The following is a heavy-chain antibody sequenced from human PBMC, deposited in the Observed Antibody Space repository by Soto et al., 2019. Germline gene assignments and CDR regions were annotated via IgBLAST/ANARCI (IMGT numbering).Heavy chain of an antibody. V-gene: IGHV3-23*01. Sequence: EVQLLESGGGLVQPGGSLRLSCAASGFTFSNYALTWVRQAPGKGLDWVAAITNSGHNTYYADSVQGRFTISRDNFKDTLYLQMNSLRAEDTAVYYCAKDRLSSWYAEDFQHWGQGTLVTVSS. D-gene: IGHD6-13*01. J-gene: IGHJ1*01. CDR1: GFTFSNYA. CDR2: ITNSGHNT. CDR3: AKDRLSSWYAEDFQH.